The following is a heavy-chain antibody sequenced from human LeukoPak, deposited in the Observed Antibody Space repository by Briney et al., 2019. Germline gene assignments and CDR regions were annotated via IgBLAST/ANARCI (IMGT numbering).Heavy chain of an antibody. J-gene: IGHJ4*02. CDR2: IYYTGST. Sequence: KTSETLSLTCTVSGGSISSSTYYWGWIRQPPGKGLEWIGTIYYTGSTYYNPSLQSRVTISVYTSKNQFSLKLSSVTAADMAVYYCTRRLASGTYRPDYWGQGTLVTVSS. CDR3: TRRLASGTYRPDY. V-gene: IGHV4-39*01. D-gene: IGHD3-10*01. CDR1: GGSISSSTYY.